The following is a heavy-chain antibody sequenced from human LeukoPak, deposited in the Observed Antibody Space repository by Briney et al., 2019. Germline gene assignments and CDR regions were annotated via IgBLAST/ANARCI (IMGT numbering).Heavy chain of an antibody. CDR2: INHSGST. V-gene: IGHV4-34*01. J-gene: IGHJ3*02. CDR3: AREKKPPYYYDSSGYYRDAFDI. Sequence: SETLSLTCAVYGGSFSGYYRSWIRQPPGKGLEWIGEINHSGSTNYNPSLKSRVTISVDTSKNQFSLKLSSVTAADTAVYYCAREKKPPYYYDSSGYYRDAFDIWGQGTMVTVSS. CDR1: GGSFSGYY. D-gene: IGHD3-22*01.